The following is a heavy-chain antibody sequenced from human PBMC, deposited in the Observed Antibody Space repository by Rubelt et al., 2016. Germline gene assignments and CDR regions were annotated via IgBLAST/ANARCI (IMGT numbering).Heavy chain of an antibody. CDR3: ARYTGKGPPMVLPFDA. J-gene: IGHJ4*02. CDR1: GFTFSSYA. V-gene: IGHV3-23*04. Sequence: EVQLVESGGGLVQPGGSLRLSCGASGFTFSSYAMSWVRQAPGKGLEWVSSISGSGGSTYYPDSVKGRFTISRDNSKNTLALQMNSLRAEDTGVYYCARYTGKGPPMVLPFDAWGQGTLVTVSS. D-gene: IGHD4/OR15-4a*01. CDR2: ISGSGGST.